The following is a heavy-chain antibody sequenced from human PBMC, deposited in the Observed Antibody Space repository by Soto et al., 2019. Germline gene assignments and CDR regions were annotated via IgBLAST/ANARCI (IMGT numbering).Heavy chain of an antibody. CDR1: GYSFTSYW. V-gene: IGHV5-10-1*01. J-gene: IGHJ6*02. CDR3: ARSRTIFGPQSNYGRDV. Sequence: PGESLKICCKGSGYSFTSYWISWVRQMPGKGLEWMGRIDPSDSYTNYSPSFQGHVTISADKSISTAYLQWSSLKASDTAMYYCARSRTIFGPQSNYGRDVWGQGTTVTVSS. D-gene: IGHD3-3*01. CDR2: IDPSDSYT.